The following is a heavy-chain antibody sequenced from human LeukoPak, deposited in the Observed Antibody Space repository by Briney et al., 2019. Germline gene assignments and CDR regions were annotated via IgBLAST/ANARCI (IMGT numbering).Heavy chain of an antibody. CDR2: IYYSGST. Sequence: SETLSLTCTVSGGSISSSSYYWGWIRQPPGKGLEWIGSIYYSGSTYYNPSLKSRVTISVGTSKNQFSLKLSSVTAADTAVYYCASITMIVVSFDYWGQGTLVTVSS. V-gene: IGHV4-39*07. D-gene: IGHD3-22*01. CDR1: GGSISSSSYY. CDR3: ASITMIVVSFDY. J-gene: IGHJ4*02.